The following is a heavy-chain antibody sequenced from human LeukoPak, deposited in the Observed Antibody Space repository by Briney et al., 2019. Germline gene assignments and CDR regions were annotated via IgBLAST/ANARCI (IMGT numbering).Heavy chain of an antibody. CDR3: KGFRLQGDLDY. J-gene: IGHJ4*02. CDR1: EFTFNTYA. D-gene: IGHD2-21*01. V-gene: IGHV3-23*01. Sequence: GGSLRLSCAASEFTFNTYAVSWVRQAPGKGLEWVSAISGDGGITYYADSVRGRFTISRDNSKNTLYLQMNSLRAEDTAVYYCKGFRLQGDLDYWGQGTLVTVSS. CDR2: ISGDGGIT.